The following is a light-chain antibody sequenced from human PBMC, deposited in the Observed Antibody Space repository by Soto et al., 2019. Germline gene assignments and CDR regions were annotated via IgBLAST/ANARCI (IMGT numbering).Light chain of an antibody. Sequence: EIVLTQSPGTLSLSPGERATLSCRTSQSVSSSYLAWYQQKPGQAPRLLISDASTRATSIPARFNGSGSGTEFTLAISSLQSEDFAIYYCHQYNTWPLTFGGGTKVEIK. V-gene: IGKV3-15*01. CDR1: QSVSSSY. CDR3: HQYNTWPLT. J-gene: IGKJ4*01. CDR2: DAS.